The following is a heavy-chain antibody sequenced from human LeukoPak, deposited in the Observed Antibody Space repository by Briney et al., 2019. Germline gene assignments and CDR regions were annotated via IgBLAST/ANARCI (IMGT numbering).Heavy chain of an antibody. Sequence: PGGSLRLSCAASGFSFSTYAMAWVRQAPGKGLEWVSALNGRGINTYYADSVKGRFTISRDNSKNTLYLQMNSLRAEDTAVYYCAKGRATFGVDANDYWGQGTLVTVPS. V-gene: IGHV3-23*01. CDR2: LNGRGINT. J-gene: IGHJ4*02. CDR3: AKGRATFGVDANDY. D-gene: IGHD3-3*01. CDR1: GFSFSTYA.